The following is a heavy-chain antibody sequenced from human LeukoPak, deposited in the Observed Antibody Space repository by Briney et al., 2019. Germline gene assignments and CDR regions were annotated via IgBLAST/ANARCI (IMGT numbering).Heavy chain of an antibody. D-gene: IGHD1-26*01. Sequence: PSETLSLTCTVSGGSISSSSYYWGWIRQPPGKGLECIGSIYYSGSTYYNPSLKSRVTISVDTSKNQFSLKLSSVTAADTAVYYCARGRVGATTTWFDPWGQGTLVTVSS. CDR1: GGSISSSSYY. CDR2: IYYSGST. CDR3: ARGRVGATTTWFDP. V-gene: IGHV4-39*01. J-gene: IGHJ5*02.